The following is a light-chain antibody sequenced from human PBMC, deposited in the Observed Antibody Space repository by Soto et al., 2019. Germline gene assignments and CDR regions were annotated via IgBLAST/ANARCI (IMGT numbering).Light chain of an antibody. Sequence: DVHMTQSPSTLSTSVGYRFTITCRASQTIYTWLAWYQQKPGRAPKLLIYDASTLGSWVPSRFSGSGSGTEFTLTISSLQPEDFATYYCQQYNSYPWTFGQGTKVDIK. CDR2: DAS. V-gene: IGKV1-5*01. J-gene: IGKJ1*01. CDR1: QTIYTW. CDR3: QQYNSYPWT.